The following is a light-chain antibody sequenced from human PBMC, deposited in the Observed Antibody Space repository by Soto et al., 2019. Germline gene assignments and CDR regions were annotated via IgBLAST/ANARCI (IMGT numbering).Light chain of an antibody. V-gene: IGKV1-5*01. CDR2: DAS. CDR3: QQYNSYPWT. Sequence: DIKTTQSPATLSASVGDRVTITCRASQSISSWLAWYQQTPGKAPKLLIYDASSLESGVPSRFSGSRSGTEFTLTITSLQPDDFATYYCQQYNSYPWTFGQGTKVDIK. J-gene: IGKJ1*01. CDR1: QSISSW.